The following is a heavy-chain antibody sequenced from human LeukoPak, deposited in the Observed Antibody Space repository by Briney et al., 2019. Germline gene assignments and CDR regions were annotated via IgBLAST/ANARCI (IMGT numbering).Heavy chain of an antibody. V-gene: IGHV3-48*03. CDR2: ISSSGSTI. Sequence: GGSLRLSCAASGFTFSSYEMNWVRQAPGKGLEWVSYISSSGSTIYYADSVKGRFTISRDNAKNSPYLQMNSLRAEDTAVYYCARAPGSLNYWGQGTLVTVSS. CDR3: ARAPGSLNY. CDR1: GFTFSSYE. D-gene: IGHD3-10*01. J-gene: IGHJ4*02.